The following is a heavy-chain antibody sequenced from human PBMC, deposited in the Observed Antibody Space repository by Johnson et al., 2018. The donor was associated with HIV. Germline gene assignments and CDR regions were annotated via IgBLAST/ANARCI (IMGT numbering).Heavy chain of an antibody. V-gene: IGHV3-20*04. D-gene: IGHD4-23*01. CDR2: INWNGGST. J-gene: IGHJ3*02. Sequence: VQLVESGGGLVQPGRSLRLSCAASGFTFNDYGMSWVRQAPGKGLEWVSGINWNGGSTGYADSVKGRFTISRDNAKNSLYLQMNSLRAEDTALYYCASQRWKQGDAFDIWGQGTMVTVSS. CDR3: ASQRWKQGDAFDI. CDR1: GFTFNDYG.